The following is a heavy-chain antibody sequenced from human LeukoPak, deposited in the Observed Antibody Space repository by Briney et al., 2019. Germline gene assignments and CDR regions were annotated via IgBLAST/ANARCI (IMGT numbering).Heavy chain of an antibody. Sequence: SETLSLTCTVSGGSISGYYWSWIRQPAGKGLEWIGHIYSSGNTNYNPSLKSRVTVSVDTSKNHFSLRLNSVTAADTAVYYCARSLYPLWFWEGPFYYWGQGTLVTVSS. J-gene: IGHJ4*02. CDR3: ARSLYPLWFWEGPFYY. D-gene: IGHD3-10*01. CDR1: GGSISGYY. CDR2: IYSSGNT. V-gene: IGHV4-4*07.